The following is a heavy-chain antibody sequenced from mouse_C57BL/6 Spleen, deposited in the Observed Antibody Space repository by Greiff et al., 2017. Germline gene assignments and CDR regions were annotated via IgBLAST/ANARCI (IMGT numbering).Heavy chain of an antibody. Sequence: QVHVKQSGPGLVQPSQCLSITCTVSGFSFTGYGVHWVRQSPGKGLEWLGVIWRGGSTVYNAAVMSRLSIIKDNSKSQVFSKMNSLQADDSAIYYCAKNRCGDWYFDVWGKGTTVTVSS. J-gene: IGHJ1*03. D-gene: IGHD1-1*02. V-gene: IGHV2-5*01. CDR3: AKNRCGDWYFDV. CDR2: IWRGGST. CDR1: GFSFTGYG.